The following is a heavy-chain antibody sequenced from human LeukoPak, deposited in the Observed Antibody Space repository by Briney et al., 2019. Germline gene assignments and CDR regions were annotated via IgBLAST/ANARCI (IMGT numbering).Heavy chain of an antibody. Sequence: SQTLSLTCTVSGGSISSGSYYWRWIRQPAGTGLEWIGRIYTSGSTNYNPSLKSRVTISVDTSKNQFSLKLSSVTAADTAVYYCARDARGYYGMDVWGQGTTVTVSS. J-gene: IGHJ6*02. V-gene: IGHV4-61*02. CDR1: GGSISSGSYY. CDR3: ARDARGYYGMDV. CDR2: IYTSGST.